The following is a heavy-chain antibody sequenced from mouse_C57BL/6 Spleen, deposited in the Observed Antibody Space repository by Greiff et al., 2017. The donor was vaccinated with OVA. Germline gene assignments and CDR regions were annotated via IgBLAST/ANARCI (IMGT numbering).Heavy chain of an antibody. Sequence: QVQLQQSGAELVKPGASVKMSCKASGYTFTSYWITWVKQRPGQGLEWIGDIYPGSGSTNYNEKFKSKATLTVDTSSSTAYMQLSSLTSEDSAVYYWARKGYGSTYAMDYWGEGTSVTVSS. CDR1: GYTFTSYW. CDR3: ARKGYGSTYAMDY. J-gene: IGHJ4*01. V-gene: IGHV1-55*01. CDR2: IYPGSGST. D-gene: IGHD1-1*01.